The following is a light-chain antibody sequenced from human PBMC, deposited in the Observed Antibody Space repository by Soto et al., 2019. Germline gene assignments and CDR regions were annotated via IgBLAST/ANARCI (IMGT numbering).Light chain of an antibody. CDR3: QHYVTWPLT. CDR2: GAS. CDR1: QSVSSN. V-gene: IGKV3-15*01. Sequence: EIVMTQSPATLSVSPGERATLSCRASQSVSSNLAWYQQKPGQAPRLLIYGASTRATGIPARFSGSRSGAEFTLTISSLQSEDFAVYYCQHYVTWPLTFGGGT. J-gene: IGKJ4*01.